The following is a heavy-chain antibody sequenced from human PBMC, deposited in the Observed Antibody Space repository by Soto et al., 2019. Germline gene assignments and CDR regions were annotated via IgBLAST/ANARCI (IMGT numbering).Heavy chain of an antibody. CDR3: ARDRFSSSSVFFDY. Sequence: PGGSLRLSCAASGFTFSSYSMNWVRQAPGKGLEWVSSISSSSSYIYYADSVKGRFTISRDNAKNSLYLQMNSLRAEDMAVYYCARDRFSSSSVFFDYWGQGTLVTVSS. V-gene: IGHV3-21*01. J-gene: IGHJ4*02. D-gene: IGHD6-6*01. CDR1: GFTFSSYS. CDR2: ISSSSSYI.